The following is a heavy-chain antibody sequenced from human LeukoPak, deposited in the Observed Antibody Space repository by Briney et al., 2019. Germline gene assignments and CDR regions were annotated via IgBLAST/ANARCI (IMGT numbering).Heavy chain of an antibody. J-gene: IGHJ4*02. Sequence: SETLSLTCTVSGGSISSYYWSWIRQPPGKGLEWIGYIYYSGSTNYNPSLKSRGTISVDTSKNQFSLKLSSVTAADTAVYYCARDSIGYRRPGAFDYWGQGTLVTVSS. CDR2: IYYSGST. CDR1: GGSISSYY. V-gene: IGHV4-59*01. CDR3: ARDSIGYRRPGAFDY. D-gene: IGHD5-12*01.